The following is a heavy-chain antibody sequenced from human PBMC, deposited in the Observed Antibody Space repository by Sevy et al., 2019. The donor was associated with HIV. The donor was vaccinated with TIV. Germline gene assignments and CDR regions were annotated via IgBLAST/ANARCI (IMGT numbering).Heavy chain of an antibody. V-gene: IGHV1-69*13. D-gene: IGHD2-2*01. Sequence: SVKVSCKASGGTFSSYAISWVRQAPGQGLEWMGGIIPIFGTANYAQKFQGRVTITADESTSTAYMELSSLRSEDTAVYYCARGACSSTSCYNWFDPWGQGTLVTVSS. J-gene: IGHJ5*02. CDR1: GGTFSSYA. CDR2: IIPIFGTA. CDR3: ARGACSSTSCYNWFDP.